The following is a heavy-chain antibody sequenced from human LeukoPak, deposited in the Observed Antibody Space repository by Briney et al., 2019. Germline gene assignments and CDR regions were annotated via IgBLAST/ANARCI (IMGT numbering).Heavy chain of an antibody. CDR3: ARGLRVRRFLEWLYRD. Sequence: SETLSLTCAVYGGSFSGYYWSWIRQPPGKGLEWIGEINHSGSTNYNPSLKSRVTISVDTSKNQFSLKLSSVTAADTAVYYCARGLRVRRFLEWLYRDGGQGTMVTVSS. CDR1: GGSFSGYY. J-gene: IGHJ4*02. D-gene: IGHD3-3*01. V-gene: IGHV4-34*01. CDR2: INHSGST.